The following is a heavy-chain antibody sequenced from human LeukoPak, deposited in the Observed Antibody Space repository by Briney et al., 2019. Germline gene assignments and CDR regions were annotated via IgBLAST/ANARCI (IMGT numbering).Heavy chain of an antibody. Sequence: GGSLRLSCAASGFTFSDYYMSWIRQAPGKGLEWVSYISSSGSTIYYADSVKGRFTISRDNAKNSLYLQMNSLRAEDTAVYYCARALIAAAGTPSVPRDNWFDPWGQGTLVTVSS. CDR1: GFTFSDYY. J-gene: IGHJ5*02. D-gene: IGHD6-13*01. V-gene: IGHV3-11*01. CDR3: ARALIAAAGTPSVPRDNWFDP. CDR2: ISSSGSTI.